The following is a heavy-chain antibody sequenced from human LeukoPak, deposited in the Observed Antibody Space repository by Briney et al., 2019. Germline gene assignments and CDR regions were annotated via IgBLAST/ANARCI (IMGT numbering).Heavy chain of an antibody. J-gene: IGHJ4*02. CDR1: GFTFSSYW. CDR3: ARDYSGIWGTAGEKFDY. Sequence: PGGSLRLSCAASGFTFSSYWMSWVRQAPGKGLEWVANIKQDGSEKYYVDSVKGRFTISRDNAKNSLYLQMNSLRAEDTAVYYCARDYSGIWGTAGEKFDYGGQGTLVTVSS. D-gene: IGHD3-10*01. V-gene: IGHV3-7*01. CDR2: IKQDGSEK.